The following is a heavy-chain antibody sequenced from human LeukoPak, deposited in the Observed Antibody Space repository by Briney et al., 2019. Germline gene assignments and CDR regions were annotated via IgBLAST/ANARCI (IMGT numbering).Heavy chain of an antibody. CDR3: ARASIAASDWFDP. CDR2: IYPGDSDT. Sequence: GESLKISCEGSGYSFTSYWIGWVRQMPGKGLEWMGIIYPGDSDTRYSPSFQGQVTISADKSISTAYLQWSSLKASDTAMYYCARASIAASDWFDPWGQGTLVTVSS. V-gene: IGHV5-51*01. D-gene: IGHD6-6*01. CDR1: GYSFTSYW. J-gene: IGHJ5*02.